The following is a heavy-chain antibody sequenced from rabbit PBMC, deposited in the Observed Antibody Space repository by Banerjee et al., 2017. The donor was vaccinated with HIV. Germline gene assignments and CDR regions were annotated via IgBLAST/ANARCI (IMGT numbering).Heavy chain of an antibody. CDR1: GFDFSTYY. Sequence: QLVQSWGGLVQPGGSLKLSCKASGFDFSTYYMIWVRQAPGKGLEWIGTIAAGNGRTYYASWVNGRFTVSSDNAQNTVDLQLNSLTVADPATYFCARGSSGYYGTNLWGPGTLVTVS. J-gene: IGHJ4*01. CDR3: ARGSSGYYGTNL. CDR2: IAAGNGRT. V-gene: IGHV1S7*01. D-gene: IGHD1-1*01.